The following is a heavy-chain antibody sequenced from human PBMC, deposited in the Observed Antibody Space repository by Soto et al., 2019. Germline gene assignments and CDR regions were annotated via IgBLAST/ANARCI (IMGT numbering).Heavy chain of an antibody. D-gene: IGHD6-19*01. CDR1: GYSFTSYL. CDR2: IDPSDSYT. Sequence: GESLKISCNGSGYSFTSYLISWVRQMPGKGLEWMGRIDPSDSYTNYSPSFQGHVTISADKSISTAYLQWSSLKASDTAMYYCARFSSSSAVAGTFYYWGQGTLVTVSS. J-gene: IGHJ4*02. V-gene: IGHV5-10-1*01. CDR3: ARFSSSSAVAGTFYY.